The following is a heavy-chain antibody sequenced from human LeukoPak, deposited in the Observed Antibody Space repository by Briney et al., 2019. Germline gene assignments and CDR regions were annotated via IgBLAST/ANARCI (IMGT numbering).Heavy chain of an antibody. CDR1: GGSISSYY. CDR2: IYTSGST. CDR3: ARDGVELLWFGEPRPGNWFDP. V-gene: IGHV4-4*07. J-gene: IGHJ5*02. D-gene: IGHD3-10*01. Sequence: SETLSLTCTVSGGSISSYYWSWIRQPAGKGLELIGRIYTSGSTNYNPSLKSRVTMSVDTSKNQFSLKLSSVTAADTAVYYCARDGVELLWFGEPRPGNWFDPWGQGTLVTVSS.